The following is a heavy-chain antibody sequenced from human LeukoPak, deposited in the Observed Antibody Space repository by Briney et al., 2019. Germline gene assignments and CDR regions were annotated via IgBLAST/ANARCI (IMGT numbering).Heavy chain of an antibody. CDR1: GYTFTSYA. CDR2: INAGNGNT. J-gene: IGHJ4*02. CDR3: AREPVIAAAGFDY. V-gene: IGHV1-3*01. D-gene: IGHD6-13*01. Sequence: VASVKVSCKASGYTFTSYAMHWVRQAPGQRLEWMGWINAGNGNTKYSQKFQGRVTITRDTSASTAYMELSSLRSEDTAVYYCAREPVIAAAGFDYWGQGTLVTVSS.